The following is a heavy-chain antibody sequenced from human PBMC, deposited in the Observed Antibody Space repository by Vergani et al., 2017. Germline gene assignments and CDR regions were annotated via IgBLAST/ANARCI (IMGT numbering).Heavy chain of an antibody. CDR1: GFTFSSYG. CDR2: ISYDGSNK. Sequence: QVQLVESGGGVVQPGRSLRLSCAASGFTFSSYGMHWVRQAPGKGLEWVAVISYDGSNKYYADSVKGRFTISRDNSKNTLYLQMNSLRAEDTAVYYCAKDLGVVVTTSGMDVWGQGTTVTVSS. V-gene: IGHV3-30*18. J-gene: IGHJ6*02. CDR3: AKDLGVVVTTSGMDV. D-gene: IGHD2-21*02.